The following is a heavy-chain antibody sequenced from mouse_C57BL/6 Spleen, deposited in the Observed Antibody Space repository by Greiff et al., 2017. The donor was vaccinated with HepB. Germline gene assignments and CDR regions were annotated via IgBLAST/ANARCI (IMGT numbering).Heavy chain of an antibody. D-gene: IGHD1-1*01. CDR2: IDPETGGT. Sequence: VQLQQSGAELVRPGASVTLSCKASGYTFTDYEMHWVKQTPVHGLEWIGAIDPETGGTAYNQKFKGKAILTADKSSSTAYMELRSLTSEDSAVYYCTRGYYYGSPWFAYGGQGTLVTVSA. J-gene: IGHJ3*01. CDR3: TRGYYYGSPWFAY. CDR1: GYTFTDYE. V-gene: IGHV1-15*01.